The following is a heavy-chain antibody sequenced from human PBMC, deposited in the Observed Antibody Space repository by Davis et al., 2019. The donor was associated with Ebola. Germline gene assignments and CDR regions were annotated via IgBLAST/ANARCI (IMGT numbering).Heavy chain of an antibody. CDR3: AKTIFGVVIMGGFDY. CDR2: IWYDGSNK. J-gene: IGHJ4*02. V-gene: IGHV3-30*02. D-gene: IGHD3-3*01. Sequence: PGGSLRLSCAASGFTFSSYGMHWVRQAPGKGLEWVAVIWYDGSNKYYADSVKGRFTISRDNSKNTLSMQMNSLRAEDTAVYYCAKTIFGVVIMGGFDYWGQGTLVTVSS. CDR1: GFTFSSYG.